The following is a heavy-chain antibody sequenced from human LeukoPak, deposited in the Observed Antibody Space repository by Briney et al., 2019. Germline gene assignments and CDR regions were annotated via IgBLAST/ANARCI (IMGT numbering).Heavy chain of an antibody. CDR3: ARDQGYCSSTSCPHFYYMDV. CDR2: ISAYNGNT. Sequence: ASVKVSCKASGYTFTSYGISWVRQAPGQGLEWMGWISAYNGNTNYAQKFQGRVTMTRDTSISTAYMELSRLRSDDTAVYYCARDQGYCSSTSCPHFYYMDVWGKGTTVTISS. D-gene: IGHD2-2*01. V-gene: IGHV1-18*01. J-gene: IGHJ6*03. CDR1: GYTFTSYG.